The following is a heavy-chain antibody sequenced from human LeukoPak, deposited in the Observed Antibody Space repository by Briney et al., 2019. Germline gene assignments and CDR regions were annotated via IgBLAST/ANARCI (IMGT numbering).Heavy chain of an antibody. CDR2: ISSSSSYI. D-gene: IGHD5-12*01. Sequence: KPGGSLRLSCAASGFTFSSYSMNWVRQAPGKGLEWVSSISSSSSYIYYADSVKGRFTISRDNAKNSLYLQMNSLRAEDTAVYYCARDIVATITRGNPNDAFDIWGQGTMVTVSS. J-gene: IGHJ3*02. CDR1: GFTFSSYS. V-gene: IGHV3-21*01. CDR3: ARDIVATITRGNPNDAFDI.